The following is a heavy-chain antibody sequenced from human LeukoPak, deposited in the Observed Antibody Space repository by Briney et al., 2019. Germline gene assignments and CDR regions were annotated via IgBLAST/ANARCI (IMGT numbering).Heavy chain of an antibody. J-gene: IGHJ4*02. CDR2: ISGSGGST. CDR3: AKGGATICDN. Sequence: GGSLRLSCAASGFTFSSYAMSWVRQAPGKGLEWVSAISGSGGSTYYADSVKGRFTISRDNAKNTLYLRMSSLRAEDTAVYYCAKGGATICDNWGQGTLVTVSS. D-gene: IGHD5-12*01. CDR1: GFTFSSYA. V-gene: IGHV3-23*01.